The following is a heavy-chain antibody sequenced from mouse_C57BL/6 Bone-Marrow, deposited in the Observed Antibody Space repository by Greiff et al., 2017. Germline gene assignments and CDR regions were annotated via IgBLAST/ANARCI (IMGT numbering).Heavy chain of an antibody. V-gene: IGHV14-4*01. CDR1: GFNIKDDY. D-gene: IGHD2-3*01. Sequence: VQLQQSGAELVRPGASVKLSCTASGFNIKDDYMHWVKQRPEQGLEWIGWIDPANGDTEYASKFQGKATITADTSSNTAYLQLSSLTSEDSAVXYGARLGDGPPLCWYFDVWGTGTTVTVSS. J-gene: IGHJ1*03. CDR2: IDPANGDT. CDR3: ARLGDGPPLCWYFDV.